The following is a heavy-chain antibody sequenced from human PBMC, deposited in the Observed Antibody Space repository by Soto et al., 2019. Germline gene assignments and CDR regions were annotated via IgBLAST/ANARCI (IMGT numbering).Heavy chain of an antibody. Sequence: GGSLRLSCAASGFTFSSYGMHWVRQAPGKGLEWVAVIWYDGSNKYYADSVKGRFTISRDNSKNTLYLQMNSLRAEDTAVYYCARGGYNSNWFDPWGQGTLVTVSS. V-gene: IGHV3-33*01. CDR2: IWYDGSNK. CDR1: GFTFSSYG. J-gene: IGHJ5*02. D-gene: IGHD2-2*02. CDR3: ARGGYNSNWFDP.